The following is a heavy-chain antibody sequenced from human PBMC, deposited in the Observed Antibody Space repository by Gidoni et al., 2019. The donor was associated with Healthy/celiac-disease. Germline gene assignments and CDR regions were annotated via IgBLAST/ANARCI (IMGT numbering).Heavy chain of an antibody. D-gene: IGHD3-10*01. J-gene: IGHJ4*02. CDR3: AKDLMVRGVALFDY. CDR1: GFTFSSYG. CDR2: ISYDGSNK. Sequence: QVQLVESGGGVVQPGRALRLSCAASGFTFSSYGMHWVRQAPGKGLEWVAVISYDGSNKYYADSVKGRFTISRDNSKNTLYLQMNSLRAEDTAVYYCAKDLMVRGVALFDYWGQGTLVTVSS. V-gene: IGHV3-30*18.